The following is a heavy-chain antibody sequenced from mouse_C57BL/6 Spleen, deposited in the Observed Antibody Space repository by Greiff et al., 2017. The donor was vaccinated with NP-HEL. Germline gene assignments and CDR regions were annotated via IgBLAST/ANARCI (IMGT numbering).Heavy chain of an antibody. Sequence: EVQGVESGEGLVKPGGSLKLSCAASGFTFSSYAMSWVRQTPEKRLEWVAYISSGGDYIYYADTVKGRFTISRDNARNTLYLQMNSLKAEDTAMYYCTREGADYWGQGTTLTVSS. J-gene: IGHJ2*01. V-gene: IGHV5-9-1*02. CDR2: ISSGGDYI. CDR3: TREGADY. CDR1: GFTFSSYA.